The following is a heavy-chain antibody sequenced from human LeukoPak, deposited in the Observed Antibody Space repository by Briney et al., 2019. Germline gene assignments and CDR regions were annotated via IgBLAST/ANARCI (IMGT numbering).Heavy chain of an antibody. J-gene: IGHJ2*01. CDR1: GGTFSSYA. D-gene: IGHD2-2*01. CDR2: ITPIFGTA. V-gene: IGHV1-69*01. Sequence: SVKVSCKASGGTFSSYAISWVRQAPGQGLEWMGGITPIFGTANYAQKFQGRVTITADESTSTAYMELSSLRSEDTAVYYCARDQPAGIVVVPAAIDWYFDLWGRGTLVTVSS. CDR3: ARDQPAGIVVVPAAIDWYFDL.